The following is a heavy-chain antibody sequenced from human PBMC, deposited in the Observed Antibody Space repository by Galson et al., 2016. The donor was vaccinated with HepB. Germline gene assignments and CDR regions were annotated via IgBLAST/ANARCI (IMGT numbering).Heavy chain of an antibody. CDR2: IKQDGSEK. CDR1: GFTFSSYW. J-gene: IGHJ6*01. V-gene: IGHV3-7*03. D-gene: IGHD5-18*01. Sequence: SLRLSCAASGFTFSSYWMSWVRQAPGKGLEWVANIKQDGSEKYYVDSVKGRFTISRDNAKNSLYLQMSSLRAEDTAVYYCARDGPGGYSFHQGPIGLPPGTLLQEHLWG. CDR3: ARDGPGGYSFHQGPIGLPPGTLLQEHL.